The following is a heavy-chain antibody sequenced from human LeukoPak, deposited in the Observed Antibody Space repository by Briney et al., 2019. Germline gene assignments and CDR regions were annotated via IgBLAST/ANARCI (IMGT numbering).Heavy chain of an antibody. V-gene: IGHV3-13*01. CDR2: FGSAGDT. Sequence: GGSLRLSCEPSGFPFSAYDMHWVRQAPGKGLEWVSAFGSAGDTYYPGAVRGRFTISRDYAKNSLYLQMNSLRTGDTAVYFCVRGALPGDNWYFDLWAVAPWSLSHQ. J-gene: IGHJ2*01. CDR1: GFPFSAYD. CDR3: VRGALPGDNWYFDL.